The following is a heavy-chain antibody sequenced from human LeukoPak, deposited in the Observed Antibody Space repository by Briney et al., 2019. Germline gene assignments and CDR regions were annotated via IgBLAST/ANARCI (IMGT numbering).Heavy chain of an antibody. CDR1: GGSISNYY. CDR2: IYTSVST. J-gene: IGHJ4*02. Sequence: SETLSLTCTVSGGSISNYYWNWIRQPAGKGLEWIGRIYTSVSTNYNPSLKSRVTMSVDTSKNQFYLDLSSVTAADTAVYYCARGQQGYYYDSSGYPASFDYWGQGTLGTVSS. V-gene: IGHV4-4*07. CDR3: ARGQQGYYYDSSGYPASFDY. D-gene: IGHD3-22*01.